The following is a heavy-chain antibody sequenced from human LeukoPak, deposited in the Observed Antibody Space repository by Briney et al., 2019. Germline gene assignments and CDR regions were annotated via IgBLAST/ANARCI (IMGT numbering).Heavy chain of an antibody. D-gene: IGHD6-19*01. CDR1: GFTVSSNY. V-gene: IGHV3-53*01. Sequence: GGSLRLSCAASGFTVSSNYMSWVRQAPGKGLEWVSVIYSGGSTYYADSVKGRFTISRDNSKNTLYLQKNSLRAEDTAVYYCARDGSGWYVGYFDLWGRGTLVTVSS. J-gene: IGHJ2*01. CDR2: IYSGGST. CDR3: ARDGSGWYVGYFDL.